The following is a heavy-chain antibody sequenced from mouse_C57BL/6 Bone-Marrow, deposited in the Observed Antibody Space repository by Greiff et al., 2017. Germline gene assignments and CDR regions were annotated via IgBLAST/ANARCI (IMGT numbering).Heavy chain of an antibody. V-gene: IGHV1-50*01. CDR1: GYTFTSYW. CDR3: GRRGYDYGGDYFDY. J-gene: IGHJ2*01. Sequence: QVQLQQPGAELVKPGASVKLSCKASGYTFTSYWMQWVKQRPGQGLEWIGEIDPSDSYTNYNQKFKGKATLTVDKSSSTAYMQRSSLTSEDSAVYYCGRRGYDYGGDYFDYWGQGTTLTVSS. D-gene: IGHD2-4*01. CDR2: IDPSDSYT.